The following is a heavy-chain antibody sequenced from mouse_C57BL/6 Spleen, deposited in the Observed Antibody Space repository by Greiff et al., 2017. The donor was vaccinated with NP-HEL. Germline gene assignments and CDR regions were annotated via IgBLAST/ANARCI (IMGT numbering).Heavy chain of an antibody. CDR3: ARWCCCLAWFAY. V-gene: IGHV1-42*01. J-gene: IGHJ3*01. CDR1: GYSFTGYY. Sequence: VQLQQSGPELVKPGASVKISCKASGYSFTGYYMNWVKQSPEKSLEWIGEINPSTGGTTYNQKFKAKATLTVDKSSSTAYMQLKSRGSDDSAVYYCARWCCCLAWFAYRGQGTLVTVSA. D-gene: IGHD1-1*02. CDR2: INPSTGGT.